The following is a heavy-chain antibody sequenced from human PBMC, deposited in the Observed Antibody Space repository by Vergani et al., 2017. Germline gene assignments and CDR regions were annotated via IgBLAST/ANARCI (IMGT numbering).Heavy chain of an antibody. D-gene: IGHD3-16*01. CDR2: ISGSGGST. CDR1: GFTFSSYA. Sequence: EVQLLESGGGLVQPGGSLRLSCAASGFTFSSYAMSWVRQAPGKGLEWVSAISGSGGSTYYADSVKGRFTISRDKSKNTLYLQMKSLRAEDTAVYYCAKDLWEVDYVLDYWGQGTLVTVSS. J-gene: IGHJ4*02. CDR3: AKDLWEVDYVLDY. V-gene: IGHV3-23*01.